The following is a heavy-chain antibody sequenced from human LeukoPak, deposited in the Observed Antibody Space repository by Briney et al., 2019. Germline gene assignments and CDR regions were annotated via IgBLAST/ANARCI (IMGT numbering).Heavy chain of an antibody. CDR1: GFTFSIYA. CDR2: ISYDENDK. J-gene: IGHJ4*02. Sequence: GGSLRLSCAASGFTFSIYAMHWVRQAPGKGLEWVAVISYDENDKYYADSVKGRFTISRDNSKNTLYLQMNSLRAEDTAVYYCARGPSGYHNTGGQGTLVTVSS. V-gene: IGHV3-30*04. CDR3: ARGPSGYHNT. D-gene: IGHD5-12*01.